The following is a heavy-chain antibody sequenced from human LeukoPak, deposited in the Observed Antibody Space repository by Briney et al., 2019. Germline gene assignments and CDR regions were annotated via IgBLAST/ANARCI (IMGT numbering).Heavy chain of an antibody. J-gene: IGHJ4*02. Sequence: SETPSLTCIDSGASISNYYWSWIRQPAGKGPEWIGRIYNGGSTNYNSSLRSRITMSLDTSKNQFSLKLTSVTAADTAVYYCARFGGSGDTRGYFDNWGQGTLVTVSS. V-gene: IGHV4-4*07. CDR1: GASISNYY. D-gene: IGHD2-15*01. CDR3: ARFGGSGDTRGYFDN. CDR2: IYNGGST.